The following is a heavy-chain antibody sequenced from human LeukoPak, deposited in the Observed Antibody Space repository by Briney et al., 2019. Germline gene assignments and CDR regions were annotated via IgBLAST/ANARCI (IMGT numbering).Heavy chain of an antibody. Sequence: GRSLRLSCAASGFTFSSYDMHWVRQAPGKGLEWVAVIWSDGSTKYYADSVKGRFTISRDYSKNTLYLQMNSLRAEDTDVYYCARGQPPSYYDMDVWGQGSTVTVSS. CDR2: IWSDGSTK. CDR3: ARGQPPSYYDMDV. J-gene: IGHJ6*01. V-gene: IGHV3-33*08. CDR1: GFTFSSYD. D-gene: IGHD6-13*01.